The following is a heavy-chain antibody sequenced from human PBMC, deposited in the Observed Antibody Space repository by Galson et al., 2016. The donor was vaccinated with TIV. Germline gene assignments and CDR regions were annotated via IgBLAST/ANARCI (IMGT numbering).Heavy chain of an antibody. J-gene: IGHJ4*02. D-gene: IGHD3-16*02. CDR1: GYPSTDSW. CDR2: IDPNSGAT. Sequence: SVKVSCKASGYPSTDSWMHWVRQAPGEGLEWMGWIDPNSGATLYAQKFQGRVTMTRDTSTSTTYVELSRLTSDDTADYYCARGGVIRGLDFWGQGTLVTVSS. CDR3: ARGGVIRGLDF. V-gene: IGHV1-2*02.